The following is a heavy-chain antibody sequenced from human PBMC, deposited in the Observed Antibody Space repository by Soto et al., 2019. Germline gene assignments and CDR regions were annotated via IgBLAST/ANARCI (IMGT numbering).Heavy chain of an antibody. CDR3: AKSHYDSTGYYIIDY. CDR1: GGSISGDC. V-gene: IGHV4-59*01. J-gene: IGHJ4*02. D-gene: IGHD3-22*01. Sequence: QVQLQESGPGLVKPSETLSLSCTVSGGSISGDCWSWVRQPPGKGLEWIGYFCYSGSTNHNPSLKSRVTISVDTSKNQCSPKLTSVTAADTAVYYCAKSHYDSTGYYIIDYWGQGTLVTVSS. CDR2: FCYSGST.